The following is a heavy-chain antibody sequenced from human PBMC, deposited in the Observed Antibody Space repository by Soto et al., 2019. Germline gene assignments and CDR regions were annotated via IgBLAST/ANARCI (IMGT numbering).Heavy chain of an antibody. CDR1: GFIFSNHG. V-gene: IGHV3-33*01. Sequence: QVQLVESGGGVVQPGRSLRLSCAASGFIFSNHGMHWVRQAPGKGLEWVAGIWSDGNNRYYADSVKGRFTISRDNSKNTLYLQMNSLRAEDTAVYYCVRGDNWNDEASDYWGQGTLVTVSS. J-gene: IGHJ4*02. D-gene: IGHD1-1*01. CDR3: VRGDNWNDEASDY. CDR2: IWSDGNNR.